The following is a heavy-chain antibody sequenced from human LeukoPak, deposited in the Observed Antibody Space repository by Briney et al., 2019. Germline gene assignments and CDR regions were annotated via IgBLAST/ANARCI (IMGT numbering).Heavy chain of an antibody. Sequence: ASVKVSCKASGYTFTGYYMHWVRQAPGQGLEWMGWINPNSGGTNYAQKFQGSVTMTRDTSISTAYMELSRLRSDDTAVYYCAREDDFWSGYSGWFDPWGQGTLVTVSS. CDR2: INPNSGGT. CDR3: AREDDFWSGYSGWFDP. CDR1: GYTFTGYY. D-gene: IGHD3-3*01. J-gene: IGHJ5*02. V-gene: IGHV1-2*02.